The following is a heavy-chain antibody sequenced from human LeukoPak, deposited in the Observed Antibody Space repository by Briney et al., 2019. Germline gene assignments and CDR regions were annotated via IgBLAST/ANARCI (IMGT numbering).Heavy chain of an antibody. J-gene: IGHJ4*02. CDR1: GFTFSSYS. D-gene: IGHD6-6*01. CDR2: ISSSSSYI. V-gene: IGHV3-21*04. CDR3: ARHRSSWLIDY. Sequence: PGGSLRLSCAASGFTFSSYSMNWVRQAPGKGLEWVSSISSSSSYIYYADSVKGRFTISRDNSKNTLYLQMNSLRAEDTAVYYCARHRSSWLIDYWGQGTLVTVSS.